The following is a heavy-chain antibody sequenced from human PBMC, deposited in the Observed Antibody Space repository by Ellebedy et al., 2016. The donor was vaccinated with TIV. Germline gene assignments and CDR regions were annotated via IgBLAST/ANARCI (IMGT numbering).Heavy chain of an antibody. CDR3: TKTFYFD. CDR2: SKNKGNNYAT. V-gene: IGHV3-72*01. Sequence: GGSLRLSXATSGFTFSDEHMDWARQAPGKGLEWVGRSKNKGNNYATQYAASVKGRFTISRDDSTNSLYLQMNSLRTEDTAIYYCTKTFYFDWGQGTLVIVSS. D-gene: IGHD2/OR15-2a*01. J-gene: IGHJ4*02. CDR1: GFTFSDEH.